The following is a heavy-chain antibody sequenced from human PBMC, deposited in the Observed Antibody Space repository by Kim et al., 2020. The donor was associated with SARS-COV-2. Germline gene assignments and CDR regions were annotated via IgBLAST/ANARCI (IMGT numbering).Heavy chain of an antibody. J-gene: IGHJ4*02. Sequence: GSLRLSCAASGFTFSSYGMHWVRQAPGKGLEWVAVIWYDGSYKYYGDSVKGRFTISRDNSKNTLYLQMNSLRAEDTAVYYCAKGRDGYPIDYWGQGTLVTVSS. CDR3: AKGRDGYPIDY. CDR1: GFTFSSYG. CDR2: IWYDGSYK. V-gene: IGHV3-33*06. D-gene: IGHD5-12*01.